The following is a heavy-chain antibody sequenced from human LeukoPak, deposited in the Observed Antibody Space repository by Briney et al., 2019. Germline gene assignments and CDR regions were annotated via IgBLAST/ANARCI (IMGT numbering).Heavy chain of an antibody. D-gene: IGHD1-26*01. CDR3: ARNPGGANDAFDI. Sequence: SETLSLTCTVSGGSISSYYWSWIRQPPGKGLEWIGYIYYSGSTYYKPSLKSRVTMSVDTSRNQFSLKLSSVTAVDTAVYYCARNPGGANDAFDIWGQGTMVTVSS. CDR2: IYYSGST. J-gene: IGHJ3*02. CDR1: GGSISSYY. V-gene: IGHV4-59*12.